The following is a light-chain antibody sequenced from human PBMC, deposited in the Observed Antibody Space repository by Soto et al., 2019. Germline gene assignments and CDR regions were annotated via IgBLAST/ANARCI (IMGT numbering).Light chain of an antibody. CDR1: QSVSSY. CDR3: KQRSNWPST. V-gene: IGKV3-11*01. CDR2: DAS. Sequence: EIVLTQSPATLSLSPGERATLSCRALQSVSSYLAWYQQKPGQAPRLLIYDASNRATGIPARFSGSGSGTDFALTISSLEPEDFAVYYCKQRSNWPSTFGGGTKVEIK. J-gene: IGKJ4*01.